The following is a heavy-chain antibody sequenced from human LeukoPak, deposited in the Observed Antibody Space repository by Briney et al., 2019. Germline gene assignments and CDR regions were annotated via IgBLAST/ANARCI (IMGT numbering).Heavy chain of an antibody. Sequence: SETLSLTCAVYGGSFSGYYWGWIRQPPGKGLEWIGEINHSGSTNYNPSLKSRVTISVDTSKNQFSLKLSSVTAADTAVYYCARGIPGGITMIHDAFDIWGQGTMVTVSS. V-gene: IGHV4-34*01. CDR2: INHSGST. CDR3: ARGIPGGITMIHDAFDI. J-gene: IGHJ3*02. D-gene: IGHD3-22*01. CDR1: GGSFSGYY.